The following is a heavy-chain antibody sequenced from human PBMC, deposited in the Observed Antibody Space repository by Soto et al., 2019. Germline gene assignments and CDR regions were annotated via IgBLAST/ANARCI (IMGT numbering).Heavy chain of an antibody. J-gene: IGHJ5*02. Sequence: ASVKVSCKASGYTFTSYAMNWVRQAPGQRLERMGWINAGNGNTKYSQKFPGRVTITRDTSASTAYMELSSLRSEDTAVYYCARGYCTNGVCPNWFDPWGQGTLVTVSS. CDR2: INAGNGNT. V-gene: IGHV1-3*01. D-gene: IGHD2-8*01. CDR3: ARGYCTNGVCPNWFDP. CDR1: GYTFTSYA.